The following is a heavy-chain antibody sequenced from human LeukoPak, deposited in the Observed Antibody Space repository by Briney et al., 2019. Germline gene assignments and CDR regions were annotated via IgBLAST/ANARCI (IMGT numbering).Heavy chain of an antibody. Sequence: ASVKVSCKASGYTFTSYYMHWVRQAPGQGHEWMGIINPSGGSTSYAQKFQGRVTMTRDTSTSTVYMELSSLRSEDTAVYYCARGLWDQSLWFGESYNWFDPWGQGTLVTVSS. CDR3: ARGLWDQSLWFGESYNWFDP. V-gene: IGHV1-46*01. CDR1: GYTFTSYY. D-gene: IGHD3-10*01. J-gene: IGHJ5*02. CDR2: INPSGGST.